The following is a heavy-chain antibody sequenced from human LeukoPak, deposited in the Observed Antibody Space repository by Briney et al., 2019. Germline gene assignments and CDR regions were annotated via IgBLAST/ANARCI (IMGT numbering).Heavy chain of an antibody. J-gene: IGHJ6*03. CDR2: ISSSSSTI. V-gene: IGHV3-48*04. CDR1: GFTFSSYS. D-gene: IGHD2-21*02. Sequence: PGGSLRLSCAASGFTFSSYSMNWVRQAPGKGLGWVSYISSSSSTIYYADSVKGRFTISRDNAKNSLYLQMNSLRAEDTAVYYCARGLTPYYYYYMDVWGKGTTVTVSS. CDR3: ARGLTPYYYYYMDV.